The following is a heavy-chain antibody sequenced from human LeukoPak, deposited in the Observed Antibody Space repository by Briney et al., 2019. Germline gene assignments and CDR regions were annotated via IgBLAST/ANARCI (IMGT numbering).Heavy chain of an antibody. CDR3: ARSVSSTSWEFDY. CDR2: ISSSSSYI. Sequence: GGSLRLSCAASGFTFSSYSMNWLRQAPGKGLEWVSSISSSSSYIYYADSVKGRFTISRDNAKNSLYLQMNSLRAQDTAVYYCARSVSSTSWEFDYWGQGTLVTVSS. V-gene: IGHV3-21*01. D-gene: IGHD2-2*01. J-gene: IGHJ4*02. CDR1: GFTFSSYS.